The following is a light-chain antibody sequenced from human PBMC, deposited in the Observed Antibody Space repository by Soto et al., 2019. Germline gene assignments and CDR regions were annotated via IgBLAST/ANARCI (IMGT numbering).Light chain of an antibody. J-gene: IGLJ1*01. CDR2: EGS. CDR1: SSDVGSHNL. Sequence: QSALTQPASVSGSPGQSITISCTGTSSDVGSHNLVSWYQQHPGKAPKLIIYEGSKRPSGVSNRFSGSKSGNTASLTISGLQAEHEADYYCCSYAGSTTFLFGTGTKVTVL. CDR3: CSYAGSTTFL. V-gene: IGLV2-23*01.